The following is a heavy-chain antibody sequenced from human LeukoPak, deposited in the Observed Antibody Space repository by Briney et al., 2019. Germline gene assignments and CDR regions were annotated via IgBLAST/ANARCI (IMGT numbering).Heavy chain of an antibody. CDR1: RYTFTVYY. CDR3: ARGRRCCTNGVCFWFDP. V-gene: IGHV1-2*02. CDR2: INPNSGGT. D-gene: IGHD2-8*01. J-gene: IGHJ5*02. Sequence: GASVKVSCMASRYTFTVYYMHWVRQAPGQGLEWMGWINPNSGGTNYAQKFQGRVTMTRDTSISTAYMELSRLRSDDTAVYYCARGRRCCTNGVCFWFDPWGQGTLVTVSS.